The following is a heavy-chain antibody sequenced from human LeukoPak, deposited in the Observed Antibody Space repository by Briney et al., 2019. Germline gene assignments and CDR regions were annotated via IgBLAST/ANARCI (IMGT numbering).Heavy chain of an antibody. D-gene: IGHD4-23*01. CDR2: IYYSGST. J-gene: IGHJ5*02. CDR1: GGSISSSSYH. Sequence: SSETLSLTCTVSGGSISSSSYHWGWIRQPPGKGLEWIGSIYYSGSTNYNPSLKSRVTISVDTSKNQFSLKLSPVTAADTAVYYCARVTRHLTTVESSDPWGQGTLVTVSS. CDR3: ARVTRHLTTVESSDP. V-gene: IGHV4-39*07.